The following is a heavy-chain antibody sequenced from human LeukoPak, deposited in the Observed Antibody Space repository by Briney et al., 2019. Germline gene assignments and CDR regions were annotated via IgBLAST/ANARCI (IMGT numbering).Heavy chain of an antibody. CDR1: GGTFSSYA. Sequence: GASVKVSCKASGGTFSSYAISWVRQAPGQGLEWMGRIIPILGIANYAQKFQGRVTITADKSTSTAYMELSSLRSEDTAVYYCARLLQDAGITGTPRLGDYWGQGTLVTVSS. CDR2: IIPILGIA. D-gene: IGHD1-20*01. CDR3: ARLLQDAGITGTPRLGDY. V-gene: IGHV1-69*04. J-gene: IGHJ4*02.